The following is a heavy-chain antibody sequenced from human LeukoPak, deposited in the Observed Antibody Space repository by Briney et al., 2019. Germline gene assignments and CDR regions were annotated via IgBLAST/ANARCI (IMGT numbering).Heavy chain of an antibody. J-gene: IGHJ4*02. D-gene: IGHD5-18*01. CDR3: VSPRGFSYGYFDY. CDR1: GGSISSYY. V-gene: IGHV4-59*08. CDR2: IYYSGST. Sequence: SETLSLTCTVSGGSISSYYWSWIRQPPGKGLEWVGYIYYSGSTNYNPSLKSRVTISVDTSKNQFSLTLGSVSATDTAVYYCVSPRGFSYGYFDYWGQGTLVTVSS.